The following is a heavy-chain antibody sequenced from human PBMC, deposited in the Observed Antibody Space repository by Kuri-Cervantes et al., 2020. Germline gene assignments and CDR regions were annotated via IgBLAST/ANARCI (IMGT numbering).Heavy chain of an antibody. CDR3: ARMGGYDYGHPFDY. J-gene: IGHJ4*02. D-gene: IGHD4/OR15-4a*01. CDR2: ISGCSSYI. CDR1: GFTFSSYA. Sequence: GGSLRLSCAASGFTFSSYAMSWVCQAPGKGLEWVSSISGCSSYIYYADSVRGRFTISRDNAKDSLYLQINSLRVEDTAMYYCARMGGYDYGHPFDYWGQGTLVTVSS. V-gene: IGHV3-21*01.